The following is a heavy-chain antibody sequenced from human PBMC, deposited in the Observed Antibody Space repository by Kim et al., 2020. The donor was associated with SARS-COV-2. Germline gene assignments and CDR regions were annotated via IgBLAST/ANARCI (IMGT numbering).Heavy chain of an antibody. D-gene: IGHD3-10*01. V-gene: IGHV4-39*01. CDR2: IYYSGST. CDR3: ASQFQENYYYGSGSYVGWFGP. J-gene: IGHJ5*02. CDR1: GGSISSSSYY. Sequence: SETLSLTCTVSGGSISSSSYYWGWIRQPPGKGLEWIGSIYYSGSTYYNPSLKSRVTISVDTSKNQFSLKLSSVTAADTAVYYCASQFQENYYYGSGSYVGWFGPWGQGTLVTVSS.